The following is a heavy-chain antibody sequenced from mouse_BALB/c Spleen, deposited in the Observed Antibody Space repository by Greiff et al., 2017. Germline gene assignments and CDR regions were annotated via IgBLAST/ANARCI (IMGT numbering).Heavy chain of an antibody. V-gene: IGHV1S127*01. J-gene: IGHJ2*01. CDR2: IDPSDSYT. Sequence: QVQLQQPGAELVKPGASVKMSCKASGYTFTSYWMHWVKQRPGQGLEWIGVIDPSDSYTSYNQKFKGKATLTVDTSSSTAYMQLSSLTSEDSAVYYCTRRREYYFDYRGQGTTLTVSS. CDR3: TRRREYYFDY. CDR1: GYTFTSYW.